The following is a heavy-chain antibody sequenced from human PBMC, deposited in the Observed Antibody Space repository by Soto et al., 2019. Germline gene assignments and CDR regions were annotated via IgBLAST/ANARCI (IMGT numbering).Heavy chain of an antibody. CDR3: ARQQWLVLNAFDI. V-gene: IGHV4-59*01. D-gene: IGHD6-19*01. CDR2: IYYRGST. Sequence: SESLSLTCTVSGGSISSYYWSWIRHPPGKGLEWIGYIYYRGSTNYNPSLKSRVTISVDTSKNQFSLKLSSVTAADTAVYYCARQQWLVLNAFDIWGQGTMVTVSS. J-gene: IGHJ3*02. CDR1: GGSISSYY.